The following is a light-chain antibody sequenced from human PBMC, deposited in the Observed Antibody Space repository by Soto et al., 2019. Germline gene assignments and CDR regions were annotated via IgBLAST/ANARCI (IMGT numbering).Light chain of an antibody. Sequence: QSALTQPASVSGSPGQSITISCTGTNSYIGDYYYVSWFQQHPGKAPKLIIYDVTKRPSGVSYRFSGSMSGNTASLTISGLRPEDEADYYCGSYTSSDTLEMVFGGGTKLTVL. J-gene: IGLJ3*02. V-gene: IGLV2-14*03. CDR2: DVT. CDR3: GSYTSSDTLEMV. CDR1: NSYIGDYYY.